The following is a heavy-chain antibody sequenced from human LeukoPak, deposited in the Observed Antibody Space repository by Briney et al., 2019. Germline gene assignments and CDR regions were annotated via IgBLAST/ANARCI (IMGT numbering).Heavy chain of an antibody. CDR2: ISSSSSTI. Sequence: PGGSLRLSRAASGFTFRSYSINWVRQAPDKGLEWVSCISSSSSTIYADSVKGRFTISRDNAKNSLYLQMNSLRDEDTAVYYCARGRNFDYWGEGTLVTVPS. CDR1: GFTFRSYS. CDR3: ARGRNFDY. J-gene: IGHJ4*02. V-gene: IGHV3-48*02.